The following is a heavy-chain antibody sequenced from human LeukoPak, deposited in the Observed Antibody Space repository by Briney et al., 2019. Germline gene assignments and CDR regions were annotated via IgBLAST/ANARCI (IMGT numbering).Heavy chain of an antibody. Sequence: SQTLSLTCAISGDSVSSNSVTWNWIRQSPSRGLEWLGRTYYRSTWYNDYAVSVRGRITVNPDTSKNQFSLHLNSVTPEDTAVYYCARRLTQYDCFDPWGQGILVAVSP. CDR2: TYYRSTWYN. CDR3: ARRLTQYDCFDP. J-gene: IGHJ5*02. V-gene: IGHV6-1*01. D-gene: IGHD2-2*01. CDR1: GDSVSSNSVT.